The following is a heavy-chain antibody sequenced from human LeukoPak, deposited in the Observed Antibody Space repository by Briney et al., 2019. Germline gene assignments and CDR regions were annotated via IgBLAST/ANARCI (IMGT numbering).Heavy chain of an antibody. D-gene: IGHD3-3*01. J-gene: IGHJ4*02. Sequence: GGSLRLSCAASGFTFSSYGMHWVRQAPGKELEWVAVIWYDGSNKYYADSVKGRFTISRDNSKNTLYLQMNSLRAEDTAVYYCARIQHPSTYYDFWSGPLFPTPPDYWGQGTLVTVSS. CDR3: ARIQHPSTYYDFWSGPLFPTPPDY. CDR1: GFTFSSYG. V-gene: IGHV3-33*01. CDR2: IWYDGSNK.